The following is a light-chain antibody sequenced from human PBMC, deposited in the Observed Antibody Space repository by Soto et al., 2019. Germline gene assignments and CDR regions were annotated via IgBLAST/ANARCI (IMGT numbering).Light chain of an antibody. CDR2: GAS. CDR1: QSVSSSY. V-gene: IGKV3-20*01. Sequence: EIVLTQSPGTLSLSPGERATLSCRASQSVSSSYLAWYQQKPGQAPRLLIYGASSRATGIPDRFSGSGSGTDFTLTISRLEPEDFAVYYCQQYHNSPLTFGGGTKAEIK. J-gene: IGKJ4*01. CDR3: QQYHNSPLT.